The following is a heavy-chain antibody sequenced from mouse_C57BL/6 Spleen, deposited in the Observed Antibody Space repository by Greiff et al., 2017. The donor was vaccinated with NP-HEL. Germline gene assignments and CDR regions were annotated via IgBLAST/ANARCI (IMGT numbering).Heavy chain of an antibody. CDR3: ARPGTGDFDY. J-gene: IGHJ2*01. Sequence: EVKLQESGGGLVKPGGSLKLSCAASGFTFSDYGMHWVRQAPEKGLEWVEYSSSVSSTNYYADTVKGRFTISRDNAKNTLFLQMTSLRSEDTAMYYCARPGTGDFDYWGQGTTLTVSS. D-gene: IGHD4-1*01. CDR1: GFTFSDYG. CDR2: SSSVSSTN. V-gene: IGHV5-17*01.